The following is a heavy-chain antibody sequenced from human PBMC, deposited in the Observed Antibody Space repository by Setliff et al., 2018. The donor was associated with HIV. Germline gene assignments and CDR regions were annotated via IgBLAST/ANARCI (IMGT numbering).Heavy chain of an antibody. CDR3: ARDHVFGSRTGFDP. V-gene: IGHV4-4*02. Sequence: TPSATLSLTCAVSGGPLNSRNWWSWVRQPPGKGLEWIGAVFHSGSANSNASLRSRVMISVATSKNQFSLKLSAVTAADTAVYYCARDHVFGSRTGFDPWGPGILVTVSS. CDR2: VFHSGSA. D-gene: IGHD3-10*01. CDR1: GGPLNSRNW. J-gene: IGHJ5*02.